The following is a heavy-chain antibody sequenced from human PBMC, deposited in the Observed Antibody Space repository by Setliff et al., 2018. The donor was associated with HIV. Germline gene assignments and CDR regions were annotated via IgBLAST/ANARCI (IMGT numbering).Heavy chain of an antibody. J-gene: IGHJ4*02. CDR3: SMIPYSSGLFDY. CDR1: GLTFSSYA. D-gene: IGHD6-19*01. CDR2: ISGSGGSP. V-gene: IGHV3-23*01. Sequence: GGSLRLSCAASGLTFSSYAMSWVRQAPGKGLEWVSSISGSGGSPYYADSVKGRFTISRDNSKNTLHLQMNSLRVEDTAVYYCSMIPYSSGLFDYWGQGTLVTVSS.